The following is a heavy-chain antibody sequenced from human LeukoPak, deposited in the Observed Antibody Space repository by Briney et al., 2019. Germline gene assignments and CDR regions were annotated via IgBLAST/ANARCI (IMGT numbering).Heavy chain of an antibody. CDR2: INQDGSEK. V-gene: IGHV3-7*03. CDR3: ARLHNVVVTAAGMHV. D-gene: IGHD2-21*02. Sequence: PGGSLRLSCAASGFTFSSCWMSWVRQAPGKGLEWVANINQDGSEKYYVDSVKGRFTISRDNAKNSLYLQMNSLRAEDTAVYYSARLHNVVVTAAGMHVCGQGTTVTVSS. J-gene: IGHJ6*02. CDR1: GFTFSSCW.